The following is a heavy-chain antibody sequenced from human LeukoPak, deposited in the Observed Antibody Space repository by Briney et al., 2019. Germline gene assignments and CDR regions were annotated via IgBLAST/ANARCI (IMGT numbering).Heavy chain of an antibody. D-gene: IGHD1-14*01. CDR3: ARKDSGLNPFDL. V-gene: IGHV3-23*01. Sequence: GGSLRLSCAASGFSFSTSPMSWVRQAPGKGLEWVSGINSNSGDTPYADFAKGHFTISRDNSKNTLYLQMNSLRVEDTAVYYCARKDSGLNPFDLWGQGTLVTVSS. CDR1: GFSFSTSP. CDR2: INSNSGDT. J-gene: IGHJ4*02.